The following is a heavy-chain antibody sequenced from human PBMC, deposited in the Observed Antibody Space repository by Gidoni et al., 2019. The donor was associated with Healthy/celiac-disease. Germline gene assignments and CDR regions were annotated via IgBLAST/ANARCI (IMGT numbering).Heavy chain of an antibody. CDR1: GGTFSSYA. V-gene: IGHV1-69*04. J-gene: IGHJ4*02. D-gene: IGHD6-13*01. Sequence: QVQLVQSGAEVKKPGYSVKVSCKASGGTFSSYAISWVRQAPGQGLEWMGRIIPILGIANYAQKFQGRVTITADKSTSTAYMELSSLRSEDTAVYYCADSIAAAGPFDYWGQGTLVTVSS. CDR3: ADSIAAAGPFDY. CDR2: IIPILGIA.